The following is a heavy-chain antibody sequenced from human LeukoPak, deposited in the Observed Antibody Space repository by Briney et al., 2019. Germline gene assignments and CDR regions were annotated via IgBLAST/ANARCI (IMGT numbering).Heavy chain of an antibody. D-gene: IGHD3-9*01. J-gene: IGHJ6*04. V-gene: IGHV1-69*06. Sequence: SVKVSYKASGGTFNSYAISWVRQAPGQGLEWMGGIIPLFGTANYAQKFQRRVTITADKSTSTAYMELSSLRSEDTAVYYCASGVFYDILTGPHYYYGMDVWGKGTTVTVSS. CDR3: ASGVFYDILTGPHYYYGMDV. CDR2: IIPLFGTA. CDR1: GGTFNSYA.